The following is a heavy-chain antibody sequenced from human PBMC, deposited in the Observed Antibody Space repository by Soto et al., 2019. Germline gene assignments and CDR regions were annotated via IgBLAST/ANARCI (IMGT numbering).Heavy chain of an antibody. J-gene: IGHJ4*02. CDR3: ARDKITGLFDY. V-gene: IGHV4-34*01. CDR2: INHRGST. D-gene: IGHD1-1*01. CDR1: GGSFCGCS. Sequence: TLSRACTVDGGSFCGCSWTWNRQPPGTGLECSGEINHRGSTNYNPSLKSRVTISVDTSKNQFSLKLTSVTAADTSVYYCARDKITGLFDYWGQGTLVTVSS.